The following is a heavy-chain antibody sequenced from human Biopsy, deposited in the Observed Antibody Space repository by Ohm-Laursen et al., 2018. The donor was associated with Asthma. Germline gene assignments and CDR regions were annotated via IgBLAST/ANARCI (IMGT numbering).Heavy chain of an antibody. CDR3: ARGQKSAGDRWFDP. J-gene: IGHJ5*02. CDR1: GYTFIGCP. D-gene: IGHD6-13*01. CDR2: INPNSGGT. Sequence: SVKVSYKASGYTFIGCPIHWMRQAPGQGLEWMGRINPNSGGTNYAQKFQGRVTMTRDTSIGTAYMEVSRLRSDDTAVYYCARGQKSAGDRWFDPWGQGTLVTVSS. V-gene: IGHV1-2*06.